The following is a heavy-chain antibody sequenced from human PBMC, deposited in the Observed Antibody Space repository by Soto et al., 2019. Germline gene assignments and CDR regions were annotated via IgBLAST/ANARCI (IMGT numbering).Heavy chain of an antibody. CDR3: AAVGSAAGPLGTFDYFDY. CDR2: IVVGSGNT. Sequence: GASVKVSCKASGFTFTSSAMQWVRQARGQRLEWIGWIVVGSGNTNYAQKFQERVTITRDMSTSTAYMELSSLRSEDTAVYYCAAVGSAAGPLGTFDYFDYWGQGTLVTVSS. CDR1: GFTFTSSA. J-gene: IGHJ4*02. V-gene: IGHV1-58*02. D-gene: IGHD6-13*01.